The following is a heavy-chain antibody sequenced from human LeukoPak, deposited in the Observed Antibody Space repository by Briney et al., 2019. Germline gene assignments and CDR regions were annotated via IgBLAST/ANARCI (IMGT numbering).Heavy chain of an antibody. J-gene: IGHJ4*02. D-gene: IGHD3-22*01. Sequence: PSETLSLTCTVSGGSISSSSYYWGWIRQPPGKGLEWIGSIYYSGSTYYNPSLKSRVTISVDTSKNQFSLKLSSVTAADTAVYYCAGERAYYYDSSGYDDYWGQGTLVTVSS. CDR2: IYYSGST. CDR3: AGERAYYYDSSGYDDY. CDR1: GGSISSSSYY. V-gene: IGHV4-39*07.